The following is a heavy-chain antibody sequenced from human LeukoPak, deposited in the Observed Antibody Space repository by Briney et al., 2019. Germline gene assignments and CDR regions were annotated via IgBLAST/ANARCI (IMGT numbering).Heavy chain of an antibody. CDR1: GGSFSGYY. CDR3: ARGLDIVVVVAQTRFDP. J-gene: IGHJ5*02. D-gene: IGHD2-15*01. Sequence: SETLSLTCAVYGGSFSGYYWSWIRQPPGEGLEWIGEINHSGSTNYNPSLKSRVTISVDTSKNQFSLKLSSVTAADTAVYYCARGLDIVVVVAQTRFDPWGQGTLVTVSS. V-gene: IGHV4-34*01. CDR2: INHSGST.